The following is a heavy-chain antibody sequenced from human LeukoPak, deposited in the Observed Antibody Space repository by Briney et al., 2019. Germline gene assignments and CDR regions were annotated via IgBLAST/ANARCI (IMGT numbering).Heavy chain of an antibody. CDR2: IYYSGST. J-gene: IGHJ3*02. CDR3: AREGGGYYYDSSGPKAFDI. Sequence: PSETLSLTCTVAGGSISSYYWSWIRPPPGKGLGWIGYIYYSGSTNYNPSLKSRVTISVDTSKTQFSLKLSSVTAADTAVYYCAREGGGYYYDSSGPKAFDIWGQGTMVTVSS. V-gene: IGHV4-59*01. D-gene: IGHD3-22*01. CDR1: GGSISSYY.